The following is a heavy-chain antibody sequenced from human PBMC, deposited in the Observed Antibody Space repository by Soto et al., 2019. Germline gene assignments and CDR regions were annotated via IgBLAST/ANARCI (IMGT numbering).Heavy chain of an antibody. J-gene: IGHJ4*02. CDR2: ISTSSSTI. D-gene: IGHD2-15*01. V-gene: IGHV3-48*04. CDR3: ARVRATISSLWYYDF. Sequence: GGSLRLSCVASGFTFSNHAMSWVRQAPGKPLEWVAYISTSSSTIYYADSVKGRFAISRDNDKSSVSLHMNSLRGDDTATYYCARVRATISSLWYYDFWGQGTLVTVSS. CDR1: GFTFSNHA.